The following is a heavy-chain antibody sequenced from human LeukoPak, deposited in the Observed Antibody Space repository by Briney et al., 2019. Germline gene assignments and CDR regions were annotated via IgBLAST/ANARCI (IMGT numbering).Heavy chain of an antibody. CDR3: ARSLRVRGVPDYMDV. Sequence: GGSLRLSCAASGFTVSSNYMTWVRQAPGKGLEWVSVIHKNAITYHADTVKGRFTISRDNSKNMLYLQMNSLRAEDTAVYYCARSLRVRGVPDYMDVWGKGTTVIISS. CDR1: GFTVSSNY. CDR2: IHKNAIT. D-gene: IGHD3-10*02. V-gene: IGHV3-53*01. J-gene: IGHJ6*03.